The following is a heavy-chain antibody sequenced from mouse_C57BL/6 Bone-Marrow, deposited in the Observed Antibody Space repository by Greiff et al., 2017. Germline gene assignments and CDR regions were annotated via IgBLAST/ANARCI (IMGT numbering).Heavy chain of an antibody. Sequence: EVKLVESGGGLVKPGGSLKLSCAASGFTFSSYAMSWVRQTPEKRLEWVATISDGGSYTYYPDNVKGRFTISRDNAKNNLYLQMRHLKSEDTAMYYCARDGYAYWGQGTLVTVSA. CDR1: GFTFSSYA. D-gene: IGHD2-14*01. CDR3: ARDGYAY. CDR2: ISDGGSYT. J-gene: IGHJ3*01. V-gene: IGHV5-4*01.